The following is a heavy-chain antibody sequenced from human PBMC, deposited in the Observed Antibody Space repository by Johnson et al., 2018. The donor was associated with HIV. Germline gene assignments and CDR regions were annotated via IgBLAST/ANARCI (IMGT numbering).Heavy chain of an antibody. Sequence: EVHLVESGGGLVKPWGSLRLSCAASGFTFDDYAMHWVRQAPGKGLEWVSGISWNSDNIGYADSVKGRFTISRDNAKNSLYLQMNSLRVDDTALYYCARDRSPTVIATAGRDGSDIWGQGTMVSVSS. CDR3: ARDRSPTVIATAGRDGSDI. D-gene: IGHD6-13*01. J-gene: IGHJ3*02. V-gene: IGHV3-9*01. CDR2: ISWNSDNI. CDR1: GFTFDDYA.